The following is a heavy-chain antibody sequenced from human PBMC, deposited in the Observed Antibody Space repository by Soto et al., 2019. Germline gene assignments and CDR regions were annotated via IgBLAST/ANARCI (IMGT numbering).Heavy chain of an antibody. CDR1: GFTFSSYA. D-gene: IGHD6-19*01. V-gene: IGHV3-30-3*01. CDR2: ISYDGSNK. J-gene: IGHJ4*02. CDR3: ARDSAGSGCSDY. Sequence: GGSLRLSCAASGFTFSSYAMHWVRQAPGKGLEWVAVISYDGSNKYYADSVKGRFTISRDNSKNTLYLQMNSLRAEDTAVYYCARDSAGSGCSDYWGQGTLVTVSS.